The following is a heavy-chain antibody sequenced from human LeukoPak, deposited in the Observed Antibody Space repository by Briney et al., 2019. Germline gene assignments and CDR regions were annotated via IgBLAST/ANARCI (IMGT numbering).Heavy chain of an antibody. CDR1: GYTFTSFD. J-gene: IGHJ4*02. Sequence: ASVRVSCKASGYTFTSFDIHWVRQATGQGLEWMGWMNPNSGNTGYAQKFQGRLTMTRSTSISTAYMEMSSLRSEDTAEYYCARAPFPPGDNYWGQGTLVTVSS. CDR2: MNPNSGNT. V-gene: IGHV1-8*01. CDR3: ARAPFPPGDNY. D-gene: IGHD2/OR15-2a*01.